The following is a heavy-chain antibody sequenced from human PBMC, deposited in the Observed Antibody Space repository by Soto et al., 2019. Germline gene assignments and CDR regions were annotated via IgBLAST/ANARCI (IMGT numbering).Heavy chain of an antibody. CDR2: INVYDGDT. V-gene: IGHV1-18*01. Sequence: ASVKVSCKASGYIFSTFAISWVRQAPGQGLEWMGWINVYDGDTNFAQRLQGRVHMTTDTATSTAYMELRSLTSDDTAVYYCARGNKYYPYGMDVWGPGIAVTVSS. J-gene: IGHJ6*02. D-gene: IGHD3-10*01. CDR1: GYIFSTFA. CDR3: ARGNKYYPYGMDV.